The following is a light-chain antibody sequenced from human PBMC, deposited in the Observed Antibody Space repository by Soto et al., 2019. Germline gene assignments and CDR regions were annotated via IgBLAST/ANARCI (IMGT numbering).Light chain of an antibody. CDR3: QQDDSSPRT. V-gene: IGKV3-20*01. CDR2: GAS. J-gene: IGKJ1*01. Sequence: ELVLTPSPGTLSLSTGERSTLSCRASQSVSSSYLAWYQQKPGQAPRLLIYGASSRAADIPDRFSGSGSGTDFTLTINRLEPEDFAVYYCQQDDSSPRTFGQGTKV. CDR1: QSVSSSY.